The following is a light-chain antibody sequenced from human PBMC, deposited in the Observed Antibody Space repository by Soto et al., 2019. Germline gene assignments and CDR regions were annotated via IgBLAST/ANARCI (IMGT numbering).Light chain of an antibody. CDR2: DVS. V-gene: IGLV2-14*01. J-gene: IGLJ2*01. Sequence: SALTQPASVSGSPGQSITISCTGTSSDVGGYNYVSWYQQHPGKAPKLMIYDVSNRPSGVSNRFSGSMSGNTASLTISGLQAEDEADYYCSSYTTSSPHVIFGGGTKLTVL. CDR1: SSDVGGYNY. CDR3: SSYTTSSPHVI.